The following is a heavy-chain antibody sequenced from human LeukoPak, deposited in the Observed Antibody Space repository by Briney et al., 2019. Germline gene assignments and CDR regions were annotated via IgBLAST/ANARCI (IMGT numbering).Heavy chain of an antibody. CDR2: INHSGST. Sequence: SETLSLTCAVYGGSFSGYYWSWIRQPPGKGLEWIGEINHSGSTNYNPSLKSRVTISVDTSKNQFSLKLSSVTAADTAVYYCARVPYYDYVWGSYRPGGFDYWGQGTLVTVSS. J-gene: IGHJ4*02. V-gene: IGHV4-34*01. D-gene: IGHD3-16*02. CDR1: GGSFSGYY. CDR3: ARVPYYDYVWGSYRPGGFDY.